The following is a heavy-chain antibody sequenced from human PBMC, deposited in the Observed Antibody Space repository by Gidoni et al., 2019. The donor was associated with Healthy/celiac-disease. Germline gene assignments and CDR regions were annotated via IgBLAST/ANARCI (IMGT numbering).Heavy chain of an antibody. CDR1: GGSISSYY. CDR3: ARAEKVAGPYGMDV. CDR2: IYYSGST. J-gene: IGHJ6*02. V-gene: IGHV4-59*01. Sequence: QVQLQESGPGLVKPSETLSLTCTVSGGSISSYYWSWIRQPPGKGLEWIGYIYYSGSTNYNPSLKSRVTISVDTSKNQFSLKLSSVTAADTAVYYCARAEKVAGPYGMDVWGQGTTVTVSS. D-gene: IGHD6-19*01.